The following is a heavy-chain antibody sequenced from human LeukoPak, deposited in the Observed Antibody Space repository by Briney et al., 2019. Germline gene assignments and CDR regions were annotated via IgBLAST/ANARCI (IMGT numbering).Heavy chain of an antibody. Sequence: GGSLRLSCAVSGITFSSYSMNWVRQAPGKRLEWVSYISTSSSTIYYADSVKGRFTISRDNAKNSLYLQMNSLRAEDTAVYYCAPGYCTTTSCSHYFDYWGQGTVVTVSS. CDR2: ISTSSSTI. D-gene: IGHD2-2*01. V-gene: IGHV3-48*01. J-gene: IGHJ4*02. CDR3: APGYCTTTSCSHYFDY. CDR1: GITFSSYS.